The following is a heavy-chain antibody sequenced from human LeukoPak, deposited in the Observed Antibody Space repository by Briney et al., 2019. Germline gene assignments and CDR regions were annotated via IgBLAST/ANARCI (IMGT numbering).Heavy chain of an antibody. V-gene: IGHV3-7*01. D-gene: IGHD3-22*01. CDR2: IKQDGSEK. CDR3: VRSSMIVVVDGDAFDI. J-gene: IGHJ3*02. CDR1: GFTFSSYW. Sequence: PGGSLRLSCAASGFTFSSYWMSWVRQAPGKGLEWVANIKQDGSEKYYVDSVKGRFTISRDNAKNSLYLQMNSLRAEDTAVYYCVRSSMIVVVDGDAFDIWGQGTMVTVSS.